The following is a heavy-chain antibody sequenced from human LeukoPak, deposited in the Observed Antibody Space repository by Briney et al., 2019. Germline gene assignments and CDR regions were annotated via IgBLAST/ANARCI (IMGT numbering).Heavy chain of an antibody. V-gene: IGHV4-59*01. CDR1: GGSISSYY. CDR3: ARGRYYDFGDY. Sequence: SETLSLTCTVSGGSISSYYWSWIRQPPGKGLEWIGYIYYSGSTNYNPSLKSRVTISVDTSKNQFSLKLSSVTAADTAVYYCARGRYYDFGDYWGQGTLVTVSS. J-gene: IGHJ4*02. CDR2: IYYSGST. D-gene: IGHD3-3*01.